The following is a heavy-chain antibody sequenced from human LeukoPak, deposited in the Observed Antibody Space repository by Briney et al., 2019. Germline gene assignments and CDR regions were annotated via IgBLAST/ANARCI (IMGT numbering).Heavy chain of an antibody. CDR2: IYYSGST. CDR3: ARGPNYVWGSYRYFDY. J-gene: IGHJ4*02. Sequence: SETLSLTCTVSGGSISSYYWSWIRQPPGKGLVWIGYIYYSGSTNYNPSLKSRATISVDTSKNHFSLKLSSVTAADTAVYYCARGPNYVWGSYRYFDYWGQGTLVTVSS. CDR1: GGSISSYY. D-gene: IGHD3-16*02. V-gene: IGHV4-59*08.